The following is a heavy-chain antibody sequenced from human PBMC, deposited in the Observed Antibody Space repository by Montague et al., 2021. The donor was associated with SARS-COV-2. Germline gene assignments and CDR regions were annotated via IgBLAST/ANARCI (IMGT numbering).Heavy chain of an antibody. CDR3: ARGQVTIFGVLIMLPAAGAVDV. Sequence: SETLSLTCTVYGGSFSGYSWTWIRQPPGKGLEWVGEINVRGSTNYNPSFESRLTMSVDTSKNQFSLRLRSVTAADAAVYYCARGQVTIFGVLIMLPAAGAVDVWGRGTTVPVPS. J-gene: IGHJ3*01. D-gene: IGHD3-3*01. CDR2: INVRGST. CDR1: GGSFSGYS. V-gene: IGHV4-34*01.